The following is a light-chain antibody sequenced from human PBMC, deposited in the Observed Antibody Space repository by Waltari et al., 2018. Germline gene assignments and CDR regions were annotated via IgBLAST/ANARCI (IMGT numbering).Light chain of an antibody. CDR1: KIGSKN. CDR3: QVWDSGSDHYV. Sequence: SYVLTQPPSVSVAPGQTARITCDGNKIGSKNVHWYQQKPGQAPVLVVYDDGDRPSGIPERFSGSNSGNTATLTINRVDAGDEADYYCQVWDSGSDHYVFGTVTKVTVL. V-gene: IGLV3-21*02. CDR2: DDG. J-gene: IGLJ1*01.